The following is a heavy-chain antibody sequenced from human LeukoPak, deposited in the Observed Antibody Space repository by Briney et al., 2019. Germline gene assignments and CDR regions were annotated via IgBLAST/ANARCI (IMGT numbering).Heavy chain of an antibody. CDR2: IYYSGST. V-gene: IGHV4-59*08. CDR1: GGSISSYY. Sequence: PSETLSLTCTVSGGSISSYYWSWIRQPPGKGLEWIGYIYYSGSTNYNPSLKSRVTISVDTSKNQFSLKLSSVTAADTAVYYCARSRISWYGGWFDPWGQGTLVTVSS. D-gene: IGHD6-13*01. J-gene: IGHJ5*02. CDR3: ARSRISWYGGWFDP.